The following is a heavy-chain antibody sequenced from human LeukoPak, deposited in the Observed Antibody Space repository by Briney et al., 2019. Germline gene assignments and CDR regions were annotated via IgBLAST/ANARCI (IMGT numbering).Heavy chain of an antibody. V-gene: IGHV4-31*03. D-gene: IGHD2-2*01. CDR2: IYYSGST. CDR3: ARACSSTSCYATLDY. Sequence: SETLSLTCTVSGGSISSGGYYWSWIRQHPGKGLEWIGYIYYSGSTYYNPSLKSRVTISVDTSKNQFSLKLSSVTAADTAVYYCARACSSTSCYATLDYWGQGTLVTVSS. J-gene: IGHJ4*02. CDR1: GGSISSGGYY.